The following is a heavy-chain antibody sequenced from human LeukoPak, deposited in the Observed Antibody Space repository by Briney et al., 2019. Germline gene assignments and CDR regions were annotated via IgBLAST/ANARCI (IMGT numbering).Heavy chain of an antibody. V-gene: IGHV4-61*02. CDR1: GVAISSSSYY. J-gene: IGHJ6*03. Sequence: PSETLSLTCTVSGVAISSSSYYWSWIRQPAGKGLEWIGRIYTSGSTNYNPSIKSRVTMSVDTSKNQFSLKLSSVTAADTAVYYCARGNYYYYMDVWGKGTTVTVSS. CDR3: ARGNYYYYMDV. CDR2: IYTSGST.